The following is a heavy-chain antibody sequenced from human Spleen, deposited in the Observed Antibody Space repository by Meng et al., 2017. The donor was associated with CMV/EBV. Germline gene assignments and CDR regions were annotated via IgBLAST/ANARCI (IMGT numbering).Heavy chain of an antibody. J-gene: IGHJ4*02. D-gene: IGHD5-12*01. V-gene: IGHV1-18*01. CDR3: ARETPTEVATIPDY. CDR2: ISAYNGNT. Sequence: ASVKVSCKASGYTFTSYGISWVRQAPGQGLEWMGWISAYNGNTNYAQKLQGRVTMTTDTSTSTAYMELRSLRSDDTAVYYCARETPTEVATIPDYWGQGTLVTVSS. CDR1: GYTFTSYG.